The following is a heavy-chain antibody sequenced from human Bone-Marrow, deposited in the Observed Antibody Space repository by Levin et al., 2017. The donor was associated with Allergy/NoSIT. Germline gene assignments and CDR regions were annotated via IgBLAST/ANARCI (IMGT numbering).Heavy chain of an antibody. CDR2: IYSGGST. V-gene: IGHV3-53*01. J-gene: IGHJ4*02. Sequence: LSLTCAASGFTVSSNYMSWVRQAPGKGLEWVSVIYSGGSTYYADSVKGRFTISRDNSKNTLYLQMNSLRAEDTAVYYCARSRSLSPLDYYGSGSYFDYWGQGTLVTVSS. D-gene: IGHD3-10*01. CDR1: GFTVSSNY. CDR3: ARSRSLSPLDYYGSGSYFDY.